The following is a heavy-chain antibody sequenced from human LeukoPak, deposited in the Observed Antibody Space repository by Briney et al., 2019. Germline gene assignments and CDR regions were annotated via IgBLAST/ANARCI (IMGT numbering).Heavy chain of an antibody. V-gene: IGHV3-53*01. D-gene: IGHD1-1*01. J-gene: IGHJ4*02. CDR2: IYSGGST. Sequence: GGSLRLSCAASGFTFSDYYMSWIRQAPGKGLEWVSVIYSGGSTYYADSVKGRFTISRDNSKNTLYLQMNSLRAEDTAVYYCARDQRGSYFDYWGQGTLVTVSS. CDR3: ARDQRGSYFDY. CDR1: GFTFSDYY.